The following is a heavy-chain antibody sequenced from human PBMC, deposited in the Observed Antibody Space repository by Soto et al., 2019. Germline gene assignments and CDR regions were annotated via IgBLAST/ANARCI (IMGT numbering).Heavy chain of an antibody. J-gene: IGHJ5*02. Sequence: QVQLQESGPGLVKPSGTLSLTCAVSSGSISSSNWWSWVRQPPGKGLEWIGEIYHSGSTNYNPSRQCRVTITVDKYKNQFALKLSSVTAADTAVYYFATHHSGYRRNWFEPWGQGTLVTVSS. CDR3: ATHHSGYRRNWFEP. D-gene: IGHD3-22*01. CDR2: IYHSGST. CDR1: SGSISSSNW. V-gene: IGHV4-4*02.